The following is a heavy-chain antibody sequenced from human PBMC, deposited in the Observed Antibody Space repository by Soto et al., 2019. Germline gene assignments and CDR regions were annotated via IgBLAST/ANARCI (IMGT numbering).Heavy chain of an antibody. CDR3: ASRYTSSWYEEFDY. J-gene: IGHJ4*02. CDR2: IYYSGST. D-gene: IGHD6-13*01. Sequence: QLQLQESGPGLVKPSETLSLTCTVSGDSISSSNYYWGWIRQPPGKGLEWIGSIYYSGSTYYNPSLKSRVTISVDTSKNQLSLKLSSVTAADTALYYCASRYTSSWYEEFDYWGQGTLVTVSS. V-gene: IGHV4-39*01. CDR1: GDSISSSNYY.